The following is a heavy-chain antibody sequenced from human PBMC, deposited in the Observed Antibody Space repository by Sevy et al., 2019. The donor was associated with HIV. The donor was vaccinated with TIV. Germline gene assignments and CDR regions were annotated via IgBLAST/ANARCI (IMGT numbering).Heavy chain of an antibody. CDR2: ISSSSTI. CDR1: GFTFSSYS. V-gene: IGHV3-48*02. CDR3: AREYYDSSGYYSGNWFDP. J-gene: IGHJ5*02. Sequence: GGSLRLSCAASGFTFSSYSMNWVRQAPGKGLEWVSYISSSSTIYYADSVKGRFTISRDKAKNSLYLQINSLRDEDTAVYYCAREYYDSSGYYSGNWFDPWGQGTLVTVSS. D-gene: IGHD3-22*01.